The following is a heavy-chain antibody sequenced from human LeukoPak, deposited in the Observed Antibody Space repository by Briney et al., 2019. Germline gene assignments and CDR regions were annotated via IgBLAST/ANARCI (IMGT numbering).Heavy chain of an antibody. J-gene: IGHJ5*02. D-gene: IGHD3-3*01. CDR1: GFTFSGYA. CDR3: AKDLGIFGVVIIDNWFDP. CDR2: ISGSGGST. V-gene: IGHV3-23*01. Sequence: GGSLRLSCAASGFTFSGYAMSWVRQAPGKGLEWVSAISGSGGSTYYADSVKGRFTISRDNSKNTLYLQMNSLRAEDTAVYYCAKDLGIFGVVIIDNWFDPWGQGTLVTVSS.